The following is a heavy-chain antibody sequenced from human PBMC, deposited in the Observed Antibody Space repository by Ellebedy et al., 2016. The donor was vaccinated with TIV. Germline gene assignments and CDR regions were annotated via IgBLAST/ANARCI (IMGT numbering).Heavy chain of an antibody. CDR1: GYTFTSYD. Sequence: ASVKVSCXASGYTFTSYDINWVRQATGQGLEWMGWMNPNSGNTGYAQKFQGRVTMTEDTSTDTAYMELRSLRSDDTAVYYCARDSSFGGSLPDYWGQGTLVTVSS. CDR3: ARDSSFGGSLPDY. V-gene: IGHV1-8*01. CDR2: MNPNSGNT. D-gene: IGHD1-26*01. J-gene: IGHJ4*02.